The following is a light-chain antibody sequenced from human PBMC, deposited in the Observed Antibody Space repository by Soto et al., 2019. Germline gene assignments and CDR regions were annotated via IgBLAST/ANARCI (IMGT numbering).Light chain of an antibody. J-gene: IGKJ1*01. CDR2: DAS. CDR3: QHYNVYSGT. V-gene: IGKV1-5*01. CDR1: QIISTS. Sequence: DIQMTQSPSTMSASVGDRVTFTCRASQIISTSLAWYQQKPGEAPKXLIYDASSLESGVPLRFSGSGSGTELTITISSLQPDDFETYDCQHYNVYSGTFGQGTKVDIK.